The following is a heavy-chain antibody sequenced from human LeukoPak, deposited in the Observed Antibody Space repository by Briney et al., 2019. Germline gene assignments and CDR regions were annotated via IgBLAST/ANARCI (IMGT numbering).Heavy chain of an antibody. CDR1: GFTVSSYN. CDR2: ISISSNYI. V-gene: IGHV3-21*01. J-gene: IGHJ4*02. Sequence: PGGSLRLSCAASGFTVSSYNMNWVRQAPGRGLEWVSSISISSNYIYYADSVKGRFTISRDNAKTSLYLQMNSLRAEDTAVYYCARGTTLYGSGIGDDFDYWGQGTLVTVSS. D-gene: IGHD3-10*01. CDR3: ARGTTLYGSGIGDDFDY.